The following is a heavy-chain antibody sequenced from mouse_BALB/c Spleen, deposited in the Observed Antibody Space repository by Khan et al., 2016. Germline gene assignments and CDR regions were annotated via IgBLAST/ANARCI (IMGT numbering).Heavy chain of an antibody. D-gene: IGHD2-5*01. CDR3: ARKDSSNGFVDV. V-gene: IGHV3-6*02. J-gene: IGHJ1*01. Sequence: EVQLQESGPGLVKPSQSLSLTCSVTGYSITSDYYWNWVRQFPGNKLEWMGYINYDGTNFNNPSLQNRISITRDTSRTQFFLKLNSVTNEDTATXYGARKDSSNGFVDVWGAGTTVTVSS. CDR2: INYDGTN. CDR1: GYSITSDYY.